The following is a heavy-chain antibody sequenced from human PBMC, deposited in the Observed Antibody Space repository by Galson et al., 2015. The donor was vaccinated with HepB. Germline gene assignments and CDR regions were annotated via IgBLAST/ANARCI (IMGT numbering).Heavy chain of an antibody. Sequence: SLRLSCAVSGFTFSSHAMSWVRQAPGKGLEWVSGISGSGDTTYYAGSVEGRFTISRDNSKNTLYIQINSLTAEDTAVYYCAKRISITFFGPGKNYMDVWGKGTTVTVSS. CDR1: GFTFSSHA. J-gene: IGHJ6*03. V-gene: IGHV3-23*01. CDR2: ISGSGDTT. CDR3: AKRISITFFGPGKNYMDV. D-gene: IGHD3-3*01.